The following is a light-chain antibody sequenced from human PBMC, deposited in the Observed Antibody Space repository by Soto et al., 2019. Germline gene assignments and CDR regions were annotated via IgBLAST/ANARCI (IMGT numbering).Light chain of an antibody. CDR2: GTS. J-gene: IGKJ3*01. V-gene: IGKV3-20*01. Sequence: DIVLTQSPGTLSLSPGERATLSCRASQSVSSKYLAWYQQKPGQPPRVLIYGTSISATGIPERFSGGVSGTDFTLTITRLESEDFALYYCQQYGSSLFTFGPGTKVEFK. CDR3: QQYGSSLFT. CDR1: QSVSSKY.